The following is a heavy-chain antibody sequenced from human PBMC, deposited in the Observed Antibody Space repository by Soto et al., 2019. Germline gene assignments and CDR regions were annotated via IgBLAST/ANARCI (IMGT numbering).Heavy chain of an antibody. CDR3: AITGGSYADYYYGMDV. CDR1: GYTFTSYG. J-gene: IGHJ6*02. V-gene: IGHV1-18*04. CDR2: ISAYNGNT. Sequence: ASVEVSCKASGYTFTSYGISWVRQAPGQGLEWMGWISAYNGNTNYAQKLQGRVTMTTDTSTSTAYMELRSLRSDDTAVYYCAITGGSYADYYYGMDVWGQGTTVTVSS. D-gene: IGHD1-26*01.